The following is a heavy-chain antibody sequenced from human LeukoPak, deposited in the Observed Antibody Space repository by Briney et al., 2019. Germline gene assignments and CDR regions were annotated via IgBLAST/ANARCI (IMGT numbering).Heavy chain of an antibody. CDR3: ARDRYLAAAGYFDY. J-gene: IGHJ4*02. V-gene: IGHV3-30*04. CDR2: ISYDGSNK. Sequence: GGSLRLSCAASGFTFSRYAMHWVRQAPGKGLEWVAVISYDGSNKYYADSVKGRFTISRDNSKNTLYLQMNSLRAEDTAVYYCARDRYLAAAGYFDYWGQGTLVTVSS. CDR1: GFTFSRYA. D-gene: IGHD6-13*01.